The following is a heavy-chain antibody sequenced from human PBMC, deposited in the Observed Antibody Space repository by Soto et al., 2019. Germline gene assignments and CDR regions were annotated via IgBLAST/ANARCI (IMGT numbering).Heavy chain of an antibody. Sequence: SETLSLTCAVSGYSISSGYYWGWIRQPPEKGLEWIGSIYHSGSTYYNPSLKSRVTISVDTSKNQFSLKLRSVTAADTAVYYCARVTCSSTSCYIEKDNCFDHWCQGTMVT. CDR2: IYHSGST. V-gene: IGHV4-38-2*01. D-gene: IGHD2-2*01. CDR3: ARVTCSSTSCYIEKDNCFDH. J-gene: IGHJ5*02. CDR1: GYSISSGYY.